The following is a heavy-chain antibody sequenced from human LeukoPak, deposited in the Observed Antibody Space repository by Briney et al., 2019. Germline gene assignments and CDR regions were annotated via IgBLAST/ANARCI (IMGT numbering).Heavy chain of an antibody. D-gene: IGHD3-10*01. Sequence: QPLSLTCTVFVDSSSIGDYYWRRIRRPPGKGLATIWYIYYSRNTNYNPSVQIRVTISVGTSKNQFSMKLHAVTAADTAVYYCASLWSSGTTPIDYWGEGTLVTVSS. J-gene: IGHJ4*02. CDR1: VDSSSIGDYY. V-gene: IGHV4-30-4*01. CDR2: IYYSRNT. CDR3: ASLWSSGTTPIDY.